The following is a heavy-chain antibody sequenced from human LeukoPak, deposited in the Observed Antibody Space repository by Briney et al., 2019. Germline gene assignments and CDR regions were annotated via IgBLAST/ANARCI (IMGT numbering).Heavy chain of an antibody. CDR3: AKGPGYSSGWYWYFDY. CDR2: ISWNSGSI. V-gene: IGHV3-9*01. Sequence: GGSLRLSCAASGFTFDDYAMHWVRQAPGKGLEWVSGISWNSGSIGYADSVKGRFTISRDNAKNSLYLQMNSLRAEDTALYYCAKGPGYSSGWYWYFDYWGQGTLVTVSS. J-gene: IGHJ4*02. CDR1: GFTFDDYA. D-gene: IGHD6-19*01.